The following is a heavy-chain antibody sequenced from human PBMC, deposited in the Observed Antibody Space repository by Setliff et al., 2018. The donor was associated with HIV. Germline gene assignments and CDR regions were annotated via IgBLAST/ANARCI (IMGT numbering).Heavy chain of an antibody. CDR3: ARAEWIQLWFGAFDI. CDR1: GYSFTSYW. V-gene: IGHV5-10-1*01. J-gene: IGHJ3*02. D-gene: IGHD5-18*01. Sequence: PGESLKISCKGSGYSFTSYWISWVRQMPGKGLEWMGRIDPSDSYTNYSPSFQGHVTISADTSTSTAYMELRSLRSHDTAVYYCARAEWIQLWFGAFDIWGQGTMVTVS. CDR2: IDPSDSYT.